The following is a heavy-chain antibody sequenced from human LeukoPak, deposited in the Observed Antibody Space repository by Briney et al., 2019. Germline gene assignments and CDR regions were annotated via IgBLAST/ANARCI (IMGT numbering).Heavy chain of an antibody. D-gene: IGHD1-7*01. J-gene: IGHJ3*02. CDR3: ATNWNYVWVGAFDI. Sequence: ASVKVSCKVSGYTLTELSMHWVRQAPGKGLEWMGGFDPEDGETIYAQKFQGRVTMTEDTSTDTAYLELSSLRSEDTAVYYCATNWNYVWVGAFDIWGQGTMVTVSS. CDR2: FDPEDGET. CDR1: GYTLTELS. V-gene: IGHV1-24*01.